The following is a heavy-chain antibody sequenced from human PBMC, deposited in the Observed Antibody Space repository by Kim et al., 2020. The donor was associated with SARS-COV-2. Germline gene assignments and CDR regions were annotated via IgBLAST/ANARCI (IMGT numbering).Heavy chain of an antibody. V-gene: IGHV3-21*01. D-gene: IGHD4-4*01. CDR2: ISSSSSYI. CDR1: GFTFSSYS. Sequence: GGSLRLSCAASGFTFSSYSMNWVRQAPGKGLEWVSSISSSSSYIYYADSVKGRFTISRDNAKNSLYLQMNSLRAEDTAVYYCAKEIERASNCIDYWGQGTLVTVSS. J-gene: IGHJ4*02. CDR3: AKEIERASNCIDY.